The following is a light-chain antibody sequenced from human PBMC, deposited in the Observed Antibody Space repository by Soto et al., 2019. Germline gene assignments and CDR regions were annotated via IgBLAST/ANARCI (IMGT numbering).Light chain of an antibody. V-gene: IGKV3-15*01. J-gene: IGKJ4*01. CDR1: QNVNTN. CDR3: QQYNNWPLT. CDR2: GAS. Sequence: EVVMTQSPATLSVSPGDRATLSCRASQNVNTNLAWYQQQPGQAPRLLIFGASTWATGIPARFSGSGSGTEFTLTISSLQPEDFAVYYCQQYNNWPLTFGRGTKGEIK.